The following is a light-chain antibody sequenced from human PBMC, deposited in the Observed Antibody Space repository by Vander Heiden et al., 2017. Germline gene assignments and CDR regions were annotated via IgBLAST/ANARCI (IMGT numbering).Light chain of an antibody. J-gene: IGKJ1*01. V-gene: IGKV1-5*03. CDR3: QQYSSFWT. CDR2: KAS. CDR1: QSISSW. Sequence: DIQMTQSPSTLSASVGDRVTITCRASQSISSWLAWFKQKPGKAPKLVIYKASSLQIGVPSRFSGSGSGTEFTLTISSLQPDDVATYYCQQYSSFWTFGQGTKVEIK.